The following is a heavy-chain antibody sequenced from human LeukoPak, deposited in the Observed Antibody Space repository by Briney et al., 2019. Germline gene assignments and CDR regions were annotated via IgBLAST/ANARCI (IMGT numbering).Heavy chain of an antibody. V-gene: IGHV1-18*01. D-gene: IGHD6-13*01. CDR3: ARDLWYSRLLDY. CDR2: ISAYNGNT. Sequence: GASVKVSCEASGYTFTSYGISWVRQAPGQGLEWMGWISAYNGNTNYAQKLQGRVTMTTDKSTNTAYMQLRSLRSDDTAVYYCARDLWYSRLLDYWGQETLLTVSS. CDR1: GYTFTSYG. J-gene: IGHJ4*02.